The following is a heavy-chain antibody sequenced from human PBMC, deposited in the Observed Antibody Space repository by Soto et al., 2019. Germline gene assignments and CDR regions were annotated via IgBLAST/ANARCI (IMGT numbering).Heavy chain of an antibody. Sequence: QVQLQESGPGLVKPSQTLSLTCTVSGDSISSGGYYWSWLRQHPGKGLEWIGSIHHSGSTYSNPSIKSRVTISVDTSKNQFSLKVSSVTAADTAVYYCARDPFGGYDSAGYFDYWGQGTLVTVSS. D-gene: IGHD5-12*01. V-gene: IGHV4-31*03. J-gene: IGHJ4*02. CDR1: GDSISSGGYY. CDR2: IHHSGST. CDR3: ARDPFGGYDSAGYFDY.